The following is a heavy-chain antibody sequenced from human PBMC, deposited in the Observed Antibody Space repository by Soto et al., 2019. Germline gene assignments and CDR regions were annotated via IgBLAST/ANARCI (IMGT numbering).Heavy chain of an antibody. Sequence: ASVKVSCKASGYTFTSYGISWVRQAPGQGLEWMGWISAYNGNTNYAQKLQGRVTMTTDTSTSTAYMELRSLRSDDTAVYYCARDWYCSGGRCYNCFDPWGQGILVTVSS. D-gene: IGHD2-15*01. J-gene: IGHJ5*02. CDR2: ISAYNGNT. CDR3: ARDWYCSGGRCYNCFDP. V-gene: IGHV1-18*01. CDR1: GYTFTSYG.